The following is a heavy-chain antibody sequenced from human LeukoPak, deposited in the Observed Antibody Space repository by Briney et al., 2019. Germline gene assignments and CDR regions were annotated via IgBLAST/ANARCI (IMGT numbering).Heavy chain of an antibody. CDR1: GFTLSSYS. CDR2: ISSGSTYM. D-gene: IGHD5-12*01. CDR3: ARDLPVATH. V-gene: IGHV3-21*01. J-gene: IGHJ4*02. Sequence: GGSLRLSCAASGFTLSSYSMNWVRQAPGKGLEWVSSISSGSTYMYYADSVKGRFTISRDNAKNSLYLQMNSLRAEDTAVYYCARDLPVATHWGQGTLVTVSS.